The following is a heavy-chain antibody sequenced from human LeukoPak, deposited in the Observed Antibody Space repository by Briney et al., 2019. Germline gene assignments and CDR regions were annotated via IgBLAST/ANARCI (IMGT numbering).Heavy chain of an antibody. CDR2: IYTSGST. D-gene: IGHD3-10*01. J-gene: IGHJ3*02. CDR1: GYSISSGYY. Sequence: SETLSLTCTVSGYSISSGYYWGWIRQPPGKGLEWIGRIYTSGSTNYNPSLKSRVTMSVDTSKNQFSLKLSSVTAADTAVYYCARPPASLSGWFGELHDAFDIWGQGTMVTVSS. CDR3: ARPPASLSGWFGELHDAFDI. V-gene: IGHV4-38-2*02.